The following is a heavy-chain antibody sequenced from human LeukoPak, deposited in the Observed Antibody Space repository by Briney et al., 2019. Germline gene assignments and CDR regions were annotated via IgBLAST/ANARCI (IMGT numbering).Heavy chain of an antibody. J-gene: IGHJ4*02. V-gene: IGHV3-11*01. D-gene: IGHD2-21*02. CDR3: ARGDWGFPFDY. CDR2: ISSGGSTI. Sequence: PGGSLRLSCAVSGFTFSDYYMSWIRQAPGKGLGWVSYISSGGSTISHADSVKGRFTISRDNAENSLYLQMNSLRAEDTAVYYCARGDWGFPFDYWGQGTLVTVSS. CDR1: GFTFSDYY.